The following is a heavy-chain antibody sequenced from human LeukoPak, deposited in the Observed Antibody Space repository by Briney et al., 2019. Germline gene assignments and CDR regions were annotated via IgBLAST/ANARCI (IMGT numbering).Heavy chain of an antibody. CDR3: AKSRSVADAFDI. D-gene: IGHD6-19*01. J-gene: IGHJ3*02. CDR1: GFTFNSYA. CDR2: ITGSDDAT. Sequence: GGSLRLSCVASGFTFNSYAMSWVRQAPGKGLEWVSAITGSDDATYHADSVKGRFTIARDRSKNTLYLEMNGLRAEDTAVYHCAKSRSVADAFDIWGHGAMVTVSS. V-gene: IGHV3-23*01.